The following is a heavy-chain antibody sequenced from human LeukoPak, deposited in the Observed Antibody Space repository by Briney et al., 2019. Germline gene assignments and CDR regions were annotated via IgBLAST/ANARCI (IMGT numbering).Heavy chain of an antibody. V-gene: IGHV1-2*02. CDR2: INPNSGGI. CDR1: GYTFTSYA. D-gene: IGHD1-1*01. CDR3: ARDEREYASLA. J-gene: IGHJ5*02. Sequence: ASVKVSCKASGYTFTSYAMHWVRQAPGQGLEWMGWINPNSGGINYAQKFQGRVTMTRDTSITTAYMELSRLRSDDTAVYYCARDEREYASLAWGQGTLVTVSS.